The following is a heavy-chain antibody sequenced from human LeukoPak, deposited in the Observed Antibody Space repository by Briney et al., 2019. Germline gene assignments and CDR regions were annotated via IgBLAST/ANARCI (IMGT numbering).Heavy chain of an antibody. CDR3: AIWGDYDVLTGYYVPDY. V-gene: IGHV3-23*01. Sequence: GASLRLSCAASGYTFSNYDMRWVREAPGKGVEWVSAILGSGGSTYYADSVKGWFTVSRDNSKSTLYLQMNCLRGEDTALYYCAIWGDYDVLTGYYVPDYWGEGTLVTVSS. CDR1: GYTFSNYD. D-gene: IGHD3-9*01. J-gene: IGHJ4*02. CDR2: ILGSGGST.